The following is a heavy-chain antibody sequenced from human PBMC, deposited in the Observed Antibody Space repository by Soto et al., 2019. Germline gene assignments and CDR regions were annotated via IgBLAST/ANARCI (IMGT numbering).Heavy chain of an antibody. D-gene: IGHD2-2*01. CDR3: ARDRPLGYCSSTSCYEDDAFDI. CDR1: GYTFTSYG. V-gene: IGHV1-18*01. Sequence: ASVKVSCKASGYTFTSYGISRVRQAPGQGLEWMGWISAYNGNTNYAQKLQGRVTMTTDTSTSTAYMELRSLRSDDTAVYYCARDRPLGYCSSTSCYEDDAFDIWGQGTMVTVSS. J-gene: IGHJ3*02. CDR2: ISAYNGNT.